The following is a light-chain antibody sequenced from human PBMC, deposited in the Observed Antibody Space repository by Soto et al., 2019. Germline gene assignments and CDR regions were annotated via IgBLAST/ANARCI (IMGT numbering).Light chain of an antibody. CDR1: QTVSITY. V-gene: IGKV3-20*01. J-gene: IGKJ5*01. CDR3: QQYGSSPLIS. CDR2: GAS. Sequence: EIVLTQSPGTLSLSPGESATLSCRASQTVSITYLTWYQQKPGQAPRLLIFGASKRATGIPDRFSGSGSGRDFTLTISGLEPEDFAVYYCQQYGSSPLISFGQGTRLETK.